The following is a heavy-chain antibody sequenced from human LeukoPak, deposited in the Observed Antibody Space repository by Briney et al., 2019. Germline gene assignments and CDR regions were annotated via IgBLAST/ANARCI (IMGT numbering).Heavy chain of an antibody. CDR1: GFTFSSYS. CDR3: ARVYGSGTYLSYFDY. CDR2: ISSSSGYI. V-gene: IGHV3-21*01. D-gene: IGHD3-10*01. J-gene: IGHJ4*02. Sequence: GGSLRLSCAASGFTFSSYSMNWVRQAPGKGLEWVSSISSSSGYIYYAGSVKGRFTISRDNAKNSLYLQVNSLRAEDTAVYYCARVYGSGTYLSYFDYWGQGTLVTVSS.